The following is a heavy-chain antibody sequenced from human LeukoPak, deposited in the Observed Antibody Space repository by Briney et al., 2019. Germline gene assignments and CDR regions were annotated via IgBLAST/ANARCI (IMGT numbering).Heavy chain of an antibody. CDR2: IYESGST. CDR1: GGSISGYY. Sequence: KASETLSLTCTVSGGSISGYYWSWIRQPPGKALEWIGYIYESGSTDYNPSLKSRVTISRDTSKNQVSLKLTSVTTADTAVYYCARDLYDHDSSGYYEFWGQGTLVTVSS. J-gene: IGHJ4*02. D-gene: IGHD3-22*01. CDR3: ARDLYDHDSSGYYEF. V-gene: IGHV4-59*01.